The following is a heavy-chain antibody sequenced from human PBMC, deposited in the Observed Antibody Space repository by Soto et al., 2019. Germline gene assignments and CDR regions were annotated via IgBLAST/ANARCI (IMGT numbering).Heavy chain of an antibody. J-gene: IGHJ6*03. V-gene: IGHV1-8*01. CDR3: ARGPYYYYYMDV. CDR1: GYTFTSYD. Sequence: QVQLVQSGAEVKKPGASVKVSCKASGYTFTSYDINWVRQATGQGLEWMGWMNPNSGYTDYAQKFQGRITMTRNTSITTAYIELSSLRSEDTAVYYCARGPYYYYYMDVWGKGTTVTVSS. CDR2: MNPNSGYT.